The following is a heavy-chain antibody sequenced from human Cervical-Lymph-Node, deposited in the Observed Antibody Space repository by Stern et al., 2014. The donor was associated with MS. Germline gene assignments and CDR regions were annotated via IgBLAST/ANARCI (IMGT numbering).Heavy chain of an antibody. J-gene: IGHJ6*02. V-gene: IGHV3-30*03. CDR1: GFSLSNSG. Sequence: VQLVESGGGVAQPGRSLTLSCAASGFSLSNSGMHWVRQAPGKGLEWVAVMSFVGGNRKYGDSVKGRFSISRDIANNTLFLQMNSLRPEDTAVYYCMGVGDAMHVWGQGTTVIVSS. CDR2: MSFVGGNR. CDR3: MGVGDAMHV.